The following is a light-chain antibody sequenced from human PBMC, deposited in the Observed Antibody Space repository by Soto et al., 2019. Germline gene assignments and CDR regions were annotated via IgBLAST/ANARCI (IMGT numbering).Light chain of an antibody. CDR1: QSVGGD. CDR3: QQYENWPQLT. CDR2: GAS. J-gene: IGKJ4*01. V-gene: IGKV3-15*01. Sequence: ERVMTQSPATLSVSPGERATLSCRASQSVGGDLAWYQQKPGQAPWLLIYGASSRAPGIPDRFSGSGSGTEFTLTISSLQSEDSAVYYCQQYENWPQLTFGGGTKVDIK.